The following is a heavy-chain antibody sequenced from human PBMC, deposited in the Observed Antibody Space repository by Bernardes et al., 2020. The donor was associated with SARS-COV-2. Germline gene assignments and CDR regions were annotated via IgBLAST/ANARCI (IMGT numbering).Heavy chain of an antibody. CDR1: GGSISSSYY. CDR2: IHYSGGT. J-gene: IGHJ5*02. CDR3: ARHGPSRTDYYDSSGYLKWFDP. Sequence: SETLSLTCTVSGGSISSSYYWGWIRQPPGKGLEWIGSIHYSGGTHYNASLKSRVTISVDTSKNQLSLRLSSVTAADTSVYYCARHGPSRTDYYDSSGYLKWFDPWGQGTLVTVSS. D-gene: IGHD3-22*01. V-gene: IGHV4-39*01.